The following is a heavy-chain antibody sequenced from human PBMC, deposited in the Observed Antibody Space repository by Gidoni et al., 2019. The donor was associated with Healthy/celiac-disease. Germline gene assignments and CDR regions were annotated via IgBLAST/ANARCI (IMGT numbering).Heavy chain of an antibody. Sequence: EVQLVESGGGLVKPGGSLRLSCAASGFTFSSYWMHWVRQAPGKGLVWVSRINSDGSSTSYADSVKGRFTISRDNAKNTLYLQMNSLRAEDTAVYYCAREGSSWYFGAFDIWGQGTMVTVSS. V-gene: IGHV3-74*01. CDR3: AREGSSWYFGAFDI. D-gene: IGHD6-13*01. J-gene: IGHJ3*02. CDR2: INSDGSST. CDR1: GFTFSSYW.